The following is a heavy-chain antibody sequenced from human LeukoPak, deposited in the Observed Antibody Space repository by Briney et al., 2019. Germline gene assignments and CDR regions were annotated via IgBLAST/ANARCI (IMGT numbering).Heavy chain of an antibody. Sequence: PGGSLRLSCAASAFTFSNYAMSWVRQAPGKGLEWVSTISSGGGSTYYADSVKGRFTISRDNPKNTLYLQMNSLRAEDTAIYYCAKAYSYGSGSYYSAFDQWGQGTLVTVSS. D-gene: IGHD3-10*01. V-gene: IGHV3-23*01. CDR2: ISSGGGST. J-gene: IGHJ4*02. CDR1: AFTFSNYA. CDR3: AKAYSYGSGSYYSAFDQ.